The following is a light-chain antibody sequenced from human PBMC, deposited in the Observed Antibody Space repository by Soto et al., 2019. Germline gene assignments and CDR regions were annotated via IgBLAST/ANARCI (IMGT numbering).Light chain of an antibody. V-gene: IGKV3-20*01. J-gene: IGKJ1*01. Sequence: EIVLTQSPGTLSLSPGERATLSCRASQSVSSNYLAWYQQKPGQAPRLLIYNSSTRATGLPARFSGSGSGTDFTLTISRLEPEDFALYYCQQYRDLPQTFGQGTQVEIK. CDR3: QQYRDLPQT. CDR2: NSS. CDR1: QSVSSNY.